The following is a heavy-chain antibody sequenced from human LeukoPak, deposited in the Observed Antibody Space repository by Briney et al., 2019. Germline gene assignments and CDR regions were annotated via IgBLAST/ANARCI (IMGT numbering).Heavy chain of an antibody. J-gene: IGHJ5*02. CDR1: GYTFTSDY. CDR3: ARGVSSWRFDP. CDR2: IHPSGGST. Sequence: GASVNVSCKTSGYTFTSDYIHWVRQAPGQGPEWMGAIHPSGGSTSYAQKFQDRVTMTRDTSTSTVYMDLSSLRSEDTAVYYCARGVSSWRFDPWGQGTLVTVSS. V-gene: IGHV1-46*01. D-gene: IGHD6-13*01.